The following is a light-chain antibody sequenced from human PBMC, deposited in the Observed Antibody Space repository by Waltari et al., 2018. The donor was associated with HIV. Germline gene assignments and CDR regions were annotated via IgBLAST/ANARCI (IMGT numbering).Light chain of an antibody. V-gene: IGLV3-21*02. CDR2: DDR. J-gene: IGLJ1*01. Sequence: SYVLTQPPSVPVAPGQTARITCGGHDIGSQSVQWSQQKPGQAPVLVVYDDRDRPSGIPERFSGSNFGSTATLTISRVEAGDEADYYCQVWHRDSEHYVFGTGTKVTVL. CDR1: DIGSQS. CDR3: QVWHRDSEHYV.